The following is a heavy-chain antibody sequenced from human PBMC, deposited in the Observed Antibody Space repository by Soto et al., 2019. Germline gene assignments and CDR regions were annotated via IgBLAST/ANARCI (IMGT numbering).Heavy chain of an antibody. CDR3: ARAARWLQSRYFDL. Sequence: PGGSRRRSCPASGFTFSNYDMHWVGQTTGKGLEWVSAIDIAGATYYPDSVKGRFTISREKAKNSLYLQMNSLRADDTAVYYCARAARWLQSRYFDLWGRGTLVTVSS. CDR1: GFTFSNYD. J-gene: IGHJ2*01. CDR2: IDIAGAT. V-gene: IGHV3-13*01. D-gene: IGHD5-12*01.